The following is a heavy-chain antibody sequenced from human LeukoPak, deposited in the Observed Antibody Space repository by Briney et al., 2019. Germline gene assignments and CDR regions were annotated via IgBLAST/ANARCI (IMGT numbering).Heavy chain of an antibody. CDR3: AIAAAGTWYFDY. J-gene: IGHJ4*02. Sequence: SSVKVSCKASGGTFSSYAISWVRQAPGQGLEWMGGIIPIFGTANYAQKFQGRVTITADESTSTAYMELSSLRSEGTAVYYCAIAAAGTWYFDYWGQGTLVTVSS. CDR1: GGTFSSYA. D-gene: IGHD6-13*01. CDR2: IIPIFGTA. V-gene: IGHV1-69*01.